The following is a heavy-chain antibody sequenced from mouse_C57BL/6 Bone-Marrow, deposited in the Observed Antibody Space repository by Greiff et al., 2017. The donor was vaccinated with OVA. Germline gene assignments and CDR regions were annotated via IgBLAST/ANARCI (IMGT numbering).Heavy chain of an antibody. CDR1: GYTFTSYW. V-gene: IGHV1-52*01. D-gene: IGHD3-2*02. Sequence: QVQLQQPGAELVRPGSSVKLSCKASGYTFTSYWMHWVKQRPIQGLEWIGNIDPSDSETHYNQKFKDKATLTVYKSSSTAYMQLSSLTSEDSAVYYCARAVLRLPFDYWGQGTTLTVSS. J-gene: IGHJ2*01. CDR2: IDPSDSET. CDR3: ARAVLRLPFDY.